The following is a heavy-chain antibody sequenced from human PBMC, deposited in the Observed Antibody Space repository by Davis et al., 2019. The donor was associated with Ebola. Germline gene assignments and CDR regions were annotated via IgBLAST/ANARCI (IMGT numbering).Heavy chain of an antibody. CDR1: GFTFSSYA. CDR3: AVSPYDYVWGSYRPAGDY. Sequence: PGGSLRLSCAASGFTFSSYAMHWVRQAPGKGLEWVAVISYDGSNKYYADSVKGRFTISRDNSKNTLYLQMNSLRAEDTAVYYCAVSPYDYVWGSYRPAGDYWGQGTLVTVSS. CDR2: ISYDGSNK. D-gene: IGHD3-16*02. J-gene: IGHJ4*02. V-gene: IGHV3-30*04.